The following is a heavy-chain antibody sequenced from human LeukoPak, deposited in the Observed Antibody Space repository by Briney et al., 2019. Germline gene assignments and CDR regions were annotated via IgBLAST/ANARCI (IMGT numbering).Heavy chain of an antibody. D-gene: IGHD3-22*01. Sequence: PGGSLRLSCAASGFTFSIYRMNWVRQAPGKGLEWVSHISSSSSTIYYADSVKGRFTISRDNAKNSLYLQMNSLRAEDTAVYYCARDFRSSGDDLDYWGQGTLVTVSS. V-gene: IGHV3-48*01. CDR3: ARDFRSSGDDLDY. CDR2: ISSSSSTI. J-gene: IGHJ4*02. CDR1: GFTFSIYR.